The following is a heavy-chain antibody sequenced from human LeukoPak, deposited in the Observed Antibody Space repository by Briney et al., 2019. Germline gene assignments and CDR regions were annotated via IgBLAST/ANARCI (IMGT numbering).Heavy chain of an antibody. Sequence: SETLSLTCAVSGDSISSDIWWNWVRQPPGKGLEWIGEINHSGSTNYNPSLKSRVTISVDTSKNQFSLKLSSVTAADTAVYYCASLTYCSSTSCYVFSDYWGQGTLVTVSS. V-gene: IGHV4-4*02. J-gene: IGHJ4*02. CDR3: ASLTYCSSTSCYVFSDY. CDR1: GDSISSDIW. D-gene: IGHD2-2*01. CDR2: INHSGST.